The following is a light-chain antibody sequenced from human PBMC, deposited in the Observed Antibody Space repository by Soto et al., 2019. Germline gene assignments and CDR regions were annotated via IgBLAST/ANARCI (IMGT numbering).Light chain of an antibody. CDR2: EAS. CDR1: QNIYKW. CDR3: QHHVGSPST. V-gene: IGKV1-5*03. Sequence: DTQMTQSPSTVSASVGDRVTITCRASQNIYKWLAWYQQKPGKAPNLLIYEASTLLSGVPSRFIGSGSGTEFTLTLSSLQPDEFATYHCQHHVGSPSTIGQGTNLEI. J-gene: IGKJ2*01.